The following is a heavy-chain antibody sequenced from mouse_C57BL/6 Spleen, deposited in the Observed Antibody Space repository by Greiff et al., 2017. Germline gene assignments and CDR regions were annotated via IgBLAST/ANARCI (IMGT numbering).Heavy chain of an antibody. CDR1: GFTFSDYG. V-gene: IGHV5-17*01. J-gene: IGHJ1*03. CDR2: ISSGSSTI. D-gene: IGHD4-1*01. Sequence: EVQLQESGGGLVKPGGSLKLSCAASGFTFSDYGMHWVRQAPEKGLEWVAYISSGSSTIYYADTVKGRFTISRDNAKNTLFLQMTSLRSEDTAMYYCARGGTKRYFDVWGTGTTVTVSS. CDR3: ARGGTKRYFDV.